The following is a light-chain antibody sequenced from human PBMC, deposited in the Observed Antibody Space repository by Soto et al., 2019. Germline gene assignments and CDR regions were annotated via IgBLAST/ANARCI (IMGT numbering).Light chain of an antibody. CDR1: SSDVGGYNY. Sequence: QSALTQPASVSGSPGQSITISCTGTSSDVGGYNYVSWYQQHPGKAPKLMIYEVSNRPSGVSNRFSGSKSGNTASLTISGLQAEDEADYYCSSSTSSNTFVFGTGTKATVL. V-gene: IGLV2-14*01. CDR3: SSSTSSNTFV. CDR2: EVS. J-gene: IGLJ1*01.